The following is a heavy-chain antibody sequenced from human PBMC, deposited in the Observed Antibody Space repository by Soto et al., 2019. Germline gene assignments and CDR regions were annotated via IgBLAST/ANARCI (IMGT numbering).Heavy chain of an antibody. V-gene: IGHV3-30*18. CDR3: AKERSVVATTPDFDY. D-gene: IGHD5-12*01. CDR1: GFTFSSFG. Sequence: QVQLVESGGVVVQPGRSLRLSCAASGFTFSSFGMHWVRQAPGKGLEWVAVASYDGSYKYYADSVKGRFTISRDNSKNTLYLQMNSLRAEDTAVYYCAKERSVVATTPDFDYWGQGTLVTVSS. J-gene: IGHJ4*02. CDR2: ASYDGSYK.